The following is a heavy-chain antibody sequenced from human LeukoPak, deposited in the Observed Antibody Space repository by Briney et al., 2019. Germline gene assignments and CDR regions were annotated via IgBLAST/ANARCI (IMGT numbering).Heavy chain of an antibody. CDR3: ARVTLLFRDWYFDL. V-gene: IGHV4-39*01. Sequence: PSETLSLTCTVSGGSISSSSYYWGWIRQPPGKGLEWIGSIYYSGSTYYNPSLKSRVTISVDTSKNQFSLKLSSVTAADTAVYYCARVTLLFRDWYFDLWGRGTLVTVSS. CDR1: GGSISSSSYY. J-gene: IGHJ2*01. D-gene: IGHD2-21*01. CDR2: IYYSGST.